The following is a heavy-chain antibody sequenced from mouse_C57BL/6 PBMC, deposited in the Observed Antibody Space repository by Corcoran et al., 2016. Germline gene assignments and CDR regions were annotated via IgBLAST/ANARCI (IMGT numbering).Heavy chain of an antibody. CDR3: ARETGGDYYAMDY. D-gene: IGHD4-1*01. Sequence: EVQLQQSGPELVKPGASVKISCKASGYTFTDYYMNWVKQSHGKSLEWIGDINPNNGGTSYNQKFKGKATLTVDKSSSTAYMELRSLTSEDSAVYYCARETGGDYYAMDYWGQGTSVTVSS. J-gene: IGHJ4*01. V-gene: IGHV1-26*01. CDR1: GYTFTDYY. CDR2: INPNNGGT.